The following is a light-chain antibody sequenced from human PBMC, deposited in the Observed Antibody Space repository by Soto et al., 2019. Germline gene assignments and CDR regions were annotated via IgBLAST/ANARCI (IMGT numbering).Light chain of an antibody. CDR3: QQFYNYPRT. CDR2: DAS. Sequence: AIRRTQSPSSFSASTGDRVSITCLSTQDIGTYLAWYQQIPGKAPKLLIYDASTLQTGVPSRFSGSGSGTDFTLTISYLQSEDFGTYYCQQFYNYPRTFGQGTKVDI. V-gene: IGKV1-8*01. CDR1: QDIGTY. J-gene: IGKJ1*01.